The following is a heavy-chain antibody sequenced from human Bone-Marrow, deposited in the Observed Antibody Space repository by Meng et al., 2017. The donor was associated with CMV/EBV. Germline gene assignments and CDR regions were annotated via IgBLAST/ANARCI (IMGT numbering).Heavy chain of an antibody. J-gene: IGHJ4*02. Sequence: SCKASGYTFTGYYIHWVRQAPGQSREWMGCSNPNTGVTNYAQKFKGRVTMTRDTSITTAYMELNRLRSDDTAMYYCARAPASDRFDFWGQGTLVTVSS. CDR1: GYTFTGYY. CDR3: ARAPASDRFDF. CDR2: SNPNTGVT. V-gene: IGHV1-2*02. D-gene: IGHD2-2*01.